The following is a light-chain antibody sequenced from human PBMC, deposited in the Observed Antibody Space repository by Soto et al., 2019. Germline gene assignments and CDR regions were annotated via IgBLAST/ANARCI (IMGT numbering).Light chain of an antibody. CDR3: QQRNSWPLT. Sequence: EIVLTQSPATLSLSPGEKATLSCRASQSLRIINLAWFQQKPGQAPRLLIYGTSSRATGIPDRFSGSGSGTDFTLTISSLEPEDFAFYYCQQRNSWPLTFGGGTKVEIK. V-gene: IGKV3D-20*02. CDR1: QSLRIIN. J-gene: IGKJ4*01. CDR2: GTS.